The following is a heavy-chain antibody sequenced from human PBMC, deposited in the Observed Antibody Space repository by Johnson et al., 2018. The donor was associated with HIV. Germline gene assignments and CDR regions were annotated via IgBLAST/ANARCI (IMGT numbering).Heavy chain of an antibody. CDR3: ARDYYDSSAYYYQDVESAVDI. CDR1: GFTFSSYG. J-gene: IGHJ3*02. CDR2: INWSGGIT. V-gene: IGHV3-NL1*01. Sequence: QVQLVESGGGVVQPGRSLRLSCAASGFTFSSYGMHWVRQAPGKGLEWVSDINWSGGITNYIDSVKGRFTISRENAKDSLYLQMNSLRPEDTAVYYCARDYYDSSAYYYQDVESAVDIWGQGTMVTVSS. D-gene: IGHD3-22*01.